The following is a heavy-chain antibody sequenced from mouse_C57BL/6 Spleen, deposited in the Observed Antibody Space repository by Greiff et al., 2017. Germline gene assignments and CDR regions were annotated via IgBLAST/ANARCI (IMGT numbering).Heavy chain of an antibody. CDR1: GFTFSSYA. CDR2: ISDGGSYT. J-gene: IGHJ1*03. Sequence: EVQVVESGGGLVKPGGSLKLSCAASGFTFSSYAMSWVRQTPEKRLEWVATISDGGSYTYYPDNVKGRFTISRDNAKNNLYLQMSHLKSEDTAMYYCARDRGTSGWYFDVWGTGTTVTVSS. CDR3: ARDRGTSGWYFDV. D-gene: IGHD3-1*01. V-gene: IGHV5-4*01.